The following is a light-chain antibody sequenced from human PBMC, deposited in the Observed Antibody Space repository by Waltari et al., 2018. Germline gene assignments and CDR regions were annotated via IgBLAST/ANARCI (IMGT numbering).Light chain of an antibody. Sequence: DIVMTQSPDSLAVSLGERATIHCKSSQSVLYSATNKNYLAWYQQKPGQPPKLFIYWASTRESGVPDRFSGSGSGTDFTLTISSLQAEDVAVYYCQQYYSTPPLTFGGGTKVEIK. CDR1: QSVLYSATNKNY. CDR2: WAS. V-gene: IGKV4-1*01. J-gene: IGKJ4*01. CDR3: QQYYSTPPLT.